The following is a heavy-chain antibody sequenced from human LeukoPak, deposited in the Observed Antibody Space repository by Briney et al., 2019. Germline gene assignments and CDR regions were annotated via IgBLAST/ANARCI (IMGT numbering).Heavy chain of an antibody. Sequence: GGSLRLSCEGSGFTFDDYGMSWVRHPPGKGPEWVSGINRNGGSTDYADSVKGRFTISRDNAKNSHFLQMSSLRVDDTALYYCARGFRNGPFDCWGQGALVTVSS. CDR1: GFTFDDYG. D-gene: IGHD2-8*01. CDR2: INRNGGST. J-gene: IGHJ4*02. CDR3: ARGFRNGPFDC. V-gene: IGHV3-20*04.